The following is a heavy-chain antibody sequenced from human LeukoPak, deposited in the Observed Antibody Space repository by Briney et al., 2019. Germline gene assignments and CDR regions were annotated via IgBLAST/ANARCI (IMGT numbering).Heavy chain of an antibody. J-gene: IGHJ4*02. CDR3: ARLLHGSGSYYNGDFDY. V-gene: IGHV4-39*01. CDR1: AGSITGSSYY. D-gene: IGHD3-10*01. Sequence: NPSETLSLTCTVSAGSITGSSYYWGWIRQPPGKGLEWIGSIYYSGSTYYNPSLKSRVTISVDTSKNRFSLKLSSVTAADTAVYYCARLLHGSGSYYNGDFDYWGQGTLVTVSS. CDR2: IYYSGST.